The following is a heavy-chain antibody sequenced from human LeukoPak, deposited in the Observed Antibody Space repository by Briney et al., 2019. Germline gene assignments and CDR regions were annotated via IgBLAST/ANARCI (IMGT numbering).Heavy chain of an antibody. CDR1: GGTFSSYA. Sequence: GASVNVSCTASGGTFSSYAISWVRQAPGQGLEWMGGIIPIFGTANYAQKFQGRVTITADESTSTAYMELSSLRSEDTAVYYCARDRGYSYGYGYWGQGTLVTVSS. J-gene: IGHJ4*02. CDR3: ARDRGYSYGYGY. CDR2: IIPIFGTA. D-gene: IGHD5-18*01. V-gene: IGHV1-69*13.